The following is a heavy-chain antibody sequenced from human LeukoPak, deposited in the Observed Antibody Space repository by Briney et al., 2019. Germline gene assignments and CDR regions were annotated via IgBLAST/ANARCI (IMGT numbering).Heavy chain of an antibody. D-gene: IGHD2-2*01. V-gene: IGHV1-2*02. CDR3: ARSTSVVAPAATYYYYGMDV. CDR1: GYTFTGYY. J-gene: IGHJ6*02. Sequence: ASVKVSCKASGYTFTGYYMRWVRQAPGQGLEWMGWINPNSGGTNYAQKFQGRVTMTRDTSISIAYMELSRLRFDDTAVYYCARSTSVVAPAATYYYYGMDVWGQGTTVTVSS. CDR2: INPNSGGT.